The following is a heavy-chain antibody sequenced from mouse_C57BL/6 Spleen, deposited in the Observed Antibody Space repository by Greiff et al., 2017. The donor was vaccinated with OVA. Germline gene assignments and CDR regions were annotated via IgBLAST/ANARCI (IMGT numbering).Heavy chain of an antibody. CDR1: GYTFTDYY. CDR2: IYPGSGNT. D-gene: IGHD1-1*01. CDR3: ARSEITTVPYYFDY. V-gene: IGHV1-76*01. Sequence: QVQLQQSGAELVRPGASVKLSCKASGYTFTDYYINWVKQRPGQGLEWIARIYPGSGNTYYNEKFKGKATLTAEKSSSTAYMQLSSLTSEDSAVYFCARSEITTVPYYFDYWGQGTTLTVSS. J-gene: IGHJ2*01.